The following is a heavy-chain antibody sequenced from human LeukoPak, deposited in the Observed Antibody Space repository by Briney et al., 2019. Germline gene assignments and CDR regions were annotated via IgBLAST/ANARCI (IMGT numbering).Heavy chain of an antibody. Sequence: GGSLRLSCAASGLTFSSYSMIWVRQAPGEGLEWVSSISSSSSYIYCADSVKGRFTISRDNAKNSLYLQMNSLRAEDTAVYYCAMGPYSSSWYGAWGQGTMVTVSS. CDR1: GLTFSSYS. D-gene: IGHD6-13*01. CDR2: ISSSSSYI. CDR3: AMGPYSSSWYGA. V-gene: IGHV3-21*01. J-gene: IGHJ3*01.